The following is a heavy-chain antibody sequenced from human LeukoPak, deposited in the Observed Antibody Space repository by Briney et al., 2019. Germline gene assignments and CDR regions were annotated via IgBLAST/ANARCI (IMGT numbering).Heavy chain of an antibody. CDR2: ISSSGKTI. J-gene: IGHJ3*02. D-gene: IGHD2-8*02. CDR1: GFIFSDYY. CDR3: GRGLTGDAYDI. V-gene: IGHV3-11*01. Sequence: GGSLRLSCTASGFIFSDYYMRWIRQAPGKGLEWISYISSSGKTIYYADSVKGRFTISRDNAEKSLYLQMDSLTADDTAVYYCGRGLTGDAYDIWGPGTMVTVSS.